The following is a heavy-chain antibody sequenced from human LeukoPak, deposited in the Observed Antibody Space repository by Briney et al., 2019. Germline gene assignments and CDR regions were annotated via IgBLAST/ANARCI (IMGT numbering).Heavy chain of an antibody. CDR2: IIPIFGTA. V-gene: IGHV1-69*13. CDR1: GGTFSSYA. D-gene: IGHD3-3*01. Sequence: GASVKVSCKASGGTFSSYAISWVRQAPGQGLEWMGGIIPIFGTANYAQKFQGRVTITADESTSTAYMELSSLRSEDTAVYYCAREYLGGHDFWSGYFDYWGQGTLVTVSS. J-gene: IGHJ4*02. CDR3: AREYLGGHDFWSGYFDY.